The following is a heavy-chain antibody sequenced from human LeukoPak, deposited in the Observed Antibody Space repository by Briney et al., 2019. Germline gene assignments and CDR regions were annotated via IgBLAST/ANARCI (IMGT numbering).Heavy chain of an antibody. D-gene: IGHD1-26*01. CDR3: ARDFTDSGSSLVYYYYYYMDV. V-gene: IGHV4-34*01. Sequence: NPSETLSLTCAVYGGSFSGYYWSWIRQPPGKGLEWIGEINHSGSTNYNSSLKSRVTISVDTSKNQFSLKLSSVTAADTAVYYCARDFTDSGSSLVYYYYYYMDVWGKGTTVTVSS. J-gene: IGHJ6*03. CDR2: INHSGST. CDR1: GGSFSGYY.